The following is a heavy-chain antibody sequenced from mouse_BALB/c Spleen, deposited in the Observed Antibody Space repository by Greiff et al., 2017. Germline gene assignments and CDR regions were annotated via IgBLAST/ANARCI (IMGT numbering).Heavy chain of an antibody. CDR1: GFTFSSFG. V-gene: IGHV5-17*02. J-gene: IGHJ4*01. CDR2: ISSGSSTI. Sequence: EVQGVESGGGLVQPGGSRKLSCAASGFTFSSFGMHWVRQAPEKGLEWVAYISSGSSTIYYADTVKGRFTISRDNPKNTLFLQMTSLRSEDTAMYYCARSICYDYDEAMDYWGQGTSVTVSS. CDR3: ARSICYDYDEAMDY. D-gene: IGHD2-4*01.